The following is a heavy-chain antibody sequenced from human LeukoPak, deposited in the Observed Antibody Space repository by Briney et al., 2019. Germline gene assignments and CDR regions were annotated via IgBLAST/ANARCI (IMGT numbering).Heavy chain of an antibody. CDR2: INWNGGGT. Sequence: GGSLRLSCAATGFTFKDYGMHWVRQPPGKGLEWVSSINWNGGGTDYADSVKGRFTISRDNAKNSLYLQLSSLRPEDTALYYCAKHMRATNTYSFFGMDVWGQGTTVTVSS. V-gene: IGHV3-9*01. CDR1: GFTFKDYG. J-gene: IGHJ6*02. D-gene: IGHD1-26*01. CDR3: AKHMRATNTYSFFGMDV.